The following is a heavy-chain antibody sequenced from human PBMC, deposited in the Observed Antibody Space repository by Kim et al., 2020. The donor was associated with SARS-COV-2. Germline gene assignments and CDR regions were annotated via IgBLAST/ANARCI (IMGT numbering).Heavy chain of an antibody. Sequence: GGSLRLSCAASGFTFSSYSMNWVRQAPGKGLEWVSSISSSSSYIYYADSVKGRFTISRDNAKNSLYLQMNSLRAEDTAVYYCARDHNADILTGYLYDYWGQRTLISVSS. CDR3: ARDHNADILTGYLYDY. J-gene: IGHJ4*02. CDR1: GFTFSSYS. D-gene: IGHD3-9*01. V-gene: IGHV3-21*01. CDR2: ISSSSSYI.